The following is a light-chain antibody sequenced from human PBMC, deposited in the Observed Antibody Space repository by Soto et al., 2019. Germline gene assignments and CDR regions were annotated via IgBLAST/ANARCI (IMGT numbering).Light chain of an antibody. J-gene: IGKJ4*01. CDR1: QGIGDT. CDR2: DTS. CDR3: QRYNNWPLT. V-gene: IGKV3-15*01. Sequence: EIIMTQSPATLSVSPGEGATLSCRASQGIGDTIAWYQHKPGQTPILLIYDTSPIATCVPARVSGSRAVTEVTRTNNSLQSEDFAVYYGQRYNNWPLTFGGGTKVDIK.